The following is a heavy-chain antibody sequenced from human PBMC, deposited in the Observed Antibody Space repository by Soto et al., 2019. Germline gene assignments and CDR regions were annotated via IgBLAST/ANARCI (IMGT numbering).Heavy chain of an antibody. D-gene: IGHD1-20*01. Sequence: QVQLVQSGAEVKKPGASVKVSCKASGYTFTSYDINWVRQAPGQGLEWVGWMTPNSGDTGYAQTFQGRVTLTRDTSRSTAYMELSSLTSEDMAVYYCARNLYNTGSFDHWGQGTLVTVSS. CDR1: GYTFTSYD. CDR3: ARNLYNTGSFDH. CDR2: MTPNSGDT. V-gene: IGHV1-8*02. J-gene: IGHJ4*02.